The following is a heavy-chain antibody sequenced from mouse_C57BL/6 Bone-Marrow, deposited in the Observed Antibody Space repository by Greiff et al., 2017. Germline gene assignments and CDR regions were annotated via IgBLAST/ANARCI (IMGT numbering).Heavy chain of an antibody. J-gene: IGHJ4*01. Sequence: QVQLQQPGAELVKPGASVKLSCKASGYTFTSYWMQWVKQRPGQGLEWIGEIDPSDSYTNYNQKLKGKATLTVDTSSNTAYMQLSSLTSEDSAVYYCTRDYDYAMDYWGRGTSVPVSS. D-gene: IGHD2-4*01. CDR3: TRDYDYAMDY. CDR1: GYTFTSYW. V-gene: IGHV1-50*01. CDR2: IDPSDSYT.